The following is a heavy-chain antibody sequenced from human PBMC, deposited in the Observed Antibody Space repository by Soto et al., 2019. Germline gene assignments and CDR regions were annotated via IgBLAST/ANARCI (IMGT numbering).Heavy chain of an antibody. CDR3: ARETTDIVVVPAAIDYYYYMDV. CDR2: IKQDGSEK. D-gene: IGHD2-2*02. CDR1: GFTFSSYW. V-gene: IGHV3-7*01. J-gene: IGHJ6*03. Sequence: GESLKISCAASGFTFSSYWMSWVRQAPGKGLEWVANIKQDGSEKYYVDSVKGRFTISRDNAKNSLYLQMNSLRAEDTAVYYCARETTDIVVVPAAIDYYYYMDVWGKGTTVTVSS.